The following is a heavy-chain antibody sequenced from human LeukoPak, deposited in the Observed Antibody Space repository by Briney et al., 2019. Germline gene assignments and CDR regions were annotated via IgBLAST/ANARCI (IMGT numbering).Heavy chain of an antibody. D-gene: IGHD3-9*01. CDR2: TYYRSKWYY. Sequence: SQTLSLTCAISGDSVSSNDAAWNWIRQSPSRGLEWLGRTYYRSKWYYDYAVSVKSRITINPDTSKNQFSLKLSSVTAADTAVYYCARGLQYYDILTGYYYWFDPWGQGTLVTVSS. CDR3: ARGLQYYDILTGYYYWFDP. CDR1: GDSVSSNDAA. J-gene: IGHJ5*02. V-gene: IGHV6-1*01.